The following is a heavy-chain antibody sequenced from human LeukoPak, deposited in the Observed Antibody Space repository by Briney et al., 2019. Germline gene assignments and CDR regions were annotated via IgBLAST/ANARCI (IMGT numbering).Heavy chain of an antibody. Sequence: NPGGSLRLSCAASGFTFSNYAMSWVRQAPGKGLEWVSAISGSGYTTYYADSVKGRFTISRDNSKNTLYLQMHSLRAEDTAVYYCAKDRDVWGSLLDYWGQGTLVTVS. CDR3: AKDRDVWGSLLDY. CDR1: GFTFSNYA. D-gene: IGHD3-16*01. CDR2: ISGSGYTT. J-gene: IGHJ4*02. V-gene: IGHV3-23*01.